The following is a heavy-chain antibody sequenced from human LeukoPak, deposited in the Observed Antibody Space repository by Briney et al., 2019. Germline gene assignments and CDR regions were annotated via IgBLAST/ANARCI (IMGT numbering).Heavy chain of an antibody. V-gene: IGHV3-30*03. J-gene: IGHJ4*02. Sequence: PGGSLRLSCAASGFTFSSYGMHWVRQAPGKGLEWVAVISYDGSNKYYADSVKGRFTISRDNSKNTLYLQMNSLRAEDTAVYYCAREGNSVYFDYWGQGTLVTVSS. D-gene: IGHD4-23*01. CDR1: GFTFSSYG. CDR2: ISYDGSNK. CDR3: AREGNSVYFDY.